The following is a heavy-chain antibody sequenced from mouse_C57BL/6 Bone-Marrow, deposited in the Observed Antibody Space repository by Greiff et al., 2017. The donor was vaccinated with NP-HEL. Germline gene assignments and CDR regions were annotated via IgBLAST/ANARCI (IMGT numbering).Heavy chain of an antibody. Sequence: EVQLQQSGPELVKPGASVKISCKASGYTFTDYYMNWVKQSHGKSLEWIGDINPNNGGTSYNQKFKGKATLTVDKSSSTAYMELRILTSEDSAVYYCAREGFLYWGQGTLVTVSA. CDR1: GYTFTDYY. J-gene: IGHJ3*01. CDR2: INPNNGGT. V-gene: IGHV1-26*01. CDR3: AREGFLY.